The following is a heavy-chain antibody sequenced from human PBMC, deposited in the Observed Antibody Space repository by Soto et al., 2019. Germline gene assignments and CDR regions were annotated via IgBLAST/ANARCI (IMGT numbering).Heavy chain of an antibody. CDR3: ARGFTVVRPHGYYYGMDV. CDR2: ISNEGRNT. CDR1: GFSFSTYG. Sequence: QSGGSLRLSCAASGFSFSTYGMHWVRQTPGKGLEWVALISNEGRNTYYADSVKGRFTISRDNSRNTLYLQMNSLRAGDTAVYYCARGFTVVRPHGYYYGMDVWGQGTTVTVSS. D-gene: IGHD2-15*01. J-gene: IGHJ6*02. V-gene: IGHV3-30*03.